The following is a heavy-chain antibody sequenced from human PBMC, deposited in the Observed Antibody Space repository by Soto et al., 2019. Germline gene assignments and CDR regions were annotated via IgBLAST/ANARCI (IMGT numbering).Heavy chain of an antibody. V-gene: IGHV3-30*14. D-gene: IGHD1-26*01. CDR3: ARDGYSGRSEGFDV. CDR1: GFTFGAYT. CDR2: ISYDGNSE. J-gene: IGHJ3*01. Sequence: QMQLVESGGGVVQPGRSLRLSCAASGFTFGAYTMHWVRQAPGKGLEWVAVISYDGNSERYTDSVKGRFTVSRDNSKSTMYLQMNSLRAEDMAVYYCARDGYSGRSEGFDVWGQGTMVTVSS.